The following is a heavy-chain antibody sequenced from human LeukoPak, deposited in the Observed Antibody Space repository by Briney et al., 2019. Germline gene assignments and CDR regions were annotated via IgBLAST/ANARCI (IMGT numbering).Heavy chain of an antibody. V-gene: IGHV3-7*01. CDR3: ARDSGDAVSDYYFDY. J-gene: IGHJ4*02. CDR2: IKQDGSEK. D-gene: IGHD4-17*01. CDR1: GFTFSSYW. Sequence: PGGSLRLSCAASGFTFSSYWMSWVRQAPGKGLEWVANIKQDGSEKYYVDSVKGRFTISRDNAKNSLYLQMNSLRAEDTAVYYCARDSGDAVSDYYFDYWGQGTLVTVSS.